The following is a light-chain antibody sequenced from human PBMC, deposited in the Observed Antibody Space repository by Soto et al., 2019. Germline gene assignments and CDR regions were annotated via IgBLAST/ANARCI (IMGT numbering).Light chain of an antibody. J-gene: IGLJ1*01. Sequence: QSVLTQPPSASGFPGQAVTLSCTGTSSDVGYYDYVSWYHQHPGKAPKLVIYEVTKRPSGVPDRVSASKSGNTASLTVSGLRAEDEADYYCSSYAGSNNFVFGSGTKLTVL. CDR2: EVT. CDR3: SSYAGSNNFV. V-gene: IGLV2-8*01. CDR1: SSDVGYYDY.